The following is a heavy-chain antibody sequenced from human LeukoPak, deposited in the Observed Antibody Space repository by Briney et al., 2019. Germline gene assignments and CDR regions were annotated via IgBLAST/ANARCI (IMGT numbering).Heavy chain of an antibody. D-gene: IGHD6-19*01. CDR3: ARDRKQQWLVRGGFDP. V-gene: IGHV3-7*01. CDR1: GFTFSSYW. J-gene: IGHJ5*02. Sequence: GGSLRLSCAASGFTFSSYWMSWVRRAPGKGLEWVANIKQDGSEKYYVDSVKGRFTISRDNAKNSLYLQMNSLRAEDTAVYYCARDRKQQWLVRGGFDPWGQGTLVTVSS. CDR2: IKQDGSEK.